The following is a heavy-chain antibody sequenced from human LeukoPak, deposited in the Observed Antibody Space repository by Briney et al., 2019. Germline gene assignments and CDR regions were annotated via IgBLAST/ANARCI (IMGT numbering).Heavy chain of an antibody. CDR3: ARIETVADAFDI. J-gene: IGHJ3*02. CDR2: IYSGGST. V-gene: IGHV3-66*01. CDR1: GFTFAIHA. Sequence: GGSLRLSCAASGFTFAIHAMTWVRQAPGKGLEWVSLIYSGGSTSYADSVRGRFTISRDNSKNTLYLQMNSLRAEDTAVYYCARIETVADAFDIWGQGTLVTVSS. D-gene: IGHD1-1*01.